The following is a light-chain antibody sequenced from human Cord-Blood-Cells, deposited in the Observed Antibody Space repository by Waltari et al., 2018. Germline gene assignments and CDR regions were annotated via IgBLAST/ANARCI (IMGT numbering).Light chain of an antibody. V-gene: IGLV2-8*01. CDR2: EVS. CDR1: SSDVGGYNY. J-gene: IGLJ3*02. CDR3: SSYAGSNNWV. Sequence: QSALTQPPSASGSPGQSVTISCTGTSSDVGGYNYVSWYQQHPGKAPKLMIYEVSKRPSGVPGRFSGSNSGNTACLTVSGLQAEDEADYYCSSYAGSNNWVFGGGTKLTVL.